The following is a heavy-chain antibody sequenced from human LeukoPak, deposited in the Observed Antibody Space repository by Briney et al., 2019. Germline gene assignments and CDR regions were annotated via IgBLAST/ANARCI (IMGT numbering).Heavy chain of an antibody. CDR1: GYSISSGYY. CDR3: ARVNTYSSSSDYFDY. D-gene: IGHD6-6*01. Sequence: KPSETLSLTCTVSGYSISSGYYWGWIRQPPGKGLEWIGSIYHSGSTYYNPSLKSRVTIPVDTSKNQFSLKLSSVTAADTAVYYCARVNTYSSSSDYFDYWGQGTLVTVSS. V-gene: IGHV4-38-2*02. J-gene: IGHJ4*02. CDR2: IYHSGST.